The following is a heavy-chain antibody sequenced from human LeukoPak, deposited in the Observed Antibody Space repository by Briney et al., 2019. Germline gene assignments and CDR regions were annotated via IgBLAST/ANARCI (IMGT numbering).Heavy chain of an antibody. D-gene: IGHD3-10*01. Sequence: VASVKVSCKASGYTFTGYYIHWVRQAPGQGLEWMGWLDPNSADTYSAQKFRGRVTMTRDTSITTAYMELSRLRSDDTAVYYCARANREYYGSTFYMDVWGKGTTVTISS. CDR1: GYTFTGYY. J-gene: IGHJ6*04. CDR2: LDPNSADT. V-gene: IGHV1-2*02. CDR3: ARANREYYGSTFYMDV.